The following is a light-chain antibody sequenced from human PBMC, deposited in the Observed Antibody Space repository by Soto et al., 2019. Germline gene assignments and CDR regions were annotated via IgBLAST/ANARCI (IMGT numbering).Light chain of an antibody. V-gene: IGKV3-15*01. CDR3: RQYDDWPPIT. CDR1: QSVTRN. J-gene: IGKJ5*01. Sequence: EIVLTQAPGILSVSPGESVTLSCRASQSVTRNLAWHQQIPGQPPRLLVYHASVRATGVPARFSGSGSGTEFSLTISNLQSEDFAISFCRQYDDWPPITFGQGTRLEIK. CDR2: HAS.